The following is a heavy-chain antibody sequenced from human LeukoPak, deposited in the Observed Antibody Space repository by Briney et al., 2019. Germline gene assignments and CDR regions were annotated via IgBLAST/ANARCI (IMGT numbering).Heavy chain of an antibody. J-gene: IGHJ4*02. CDR2: IIPILGIA. V-gene: IGHV1-69*04. Sequence: SVKVSCEKYRGTLSSYAISWVREAPGHGREWMGRIIPILGIANDAQKFQGRVTINADKSTSTEYRELSSLRAEDTAVYYCAVSSGWFSIVGYWGQGTLVTVPS. CDR1: RGTLSSYA. D-gene: IGHD6-19*01. CDR3: AVSSGWFSIVGY.